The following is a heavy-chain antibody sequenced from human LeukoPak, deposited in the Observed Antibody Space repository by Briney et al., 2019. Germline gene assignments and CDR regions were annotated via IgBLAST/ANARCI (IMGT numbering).Heavy chain of an antibody. CDR3: VTRDAYKPRYFMDV. D-gene: IGHD5-24*01. CDR2: IKSKNDGAAT. V-gene: IGHV3-15*01. CDR1: GFTFDIAW. Sequence: GGSLRLSCAVSGFTFDIAWMNWVRRAPGEGLEWVGRIKSKNDGAATDYAAPVRGRFTISTDDSKNTLYLQMNSLKTEDTAVYYCVTRDAYKPRYFMDVWGKGTTVTVSS. J-gene: IGHJ6*03.